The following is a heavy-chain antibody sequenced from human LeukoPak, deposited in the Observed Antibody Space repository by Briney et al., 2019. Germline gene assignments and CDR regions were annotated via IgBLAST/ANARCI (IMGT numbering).Heavy chain of an antibody. D-gene: IGHD5-12*01. Sequence: SQTLSLTCTVSGGSISSGGYYWSWIRQHPGKGLEWIGYIYYSGSTYYNPSLKSRVTISVDTSKNQFSLKLSSVTAADTAVYYFARDGKRGYSGYDTLRWYYYYGMDVWGQGTTVTVSS. CDR3: ARDGKRGYSGYDTLRWYYYYGMDV. CDR2: IYYSGST. V-gene: IGHV4-31*03. J-gene: IGHJ6*02. CDR1: GGSISSGGYY.